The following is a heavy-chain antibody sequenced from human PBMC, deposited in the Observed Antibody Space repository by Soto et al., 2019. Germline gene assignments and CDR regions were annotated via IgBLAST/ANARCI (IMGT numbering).Heavy chain of an antibody. Sequence: QLHLVQSGAVVKKPGASVTVSCSASGYPVTAYYMHWVRQAPGRGLEWMGGINPATGAAKYTQTFQGRVTMTRGTSKSTGFMELSGLTSEDTAVFYCARGGGVGVAGSAAFDMWGQGTLVTVSS. CDR2: INPATGAA. J-gene: IGHJ3*02. V-gene: IGHV1-2*02. CDR3: ARGGGVGVAGSAAFDM. D-gene: IGHD3-3*01. CDR1: GYPVTAYY.